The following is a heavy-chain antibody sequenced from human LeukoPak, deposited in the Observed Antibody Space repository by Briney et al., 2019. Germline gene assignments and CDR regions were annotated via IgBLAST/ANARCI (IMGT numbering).Heavy chain of an antibody. D-gene: IGHD3-10*01. V-gene: IGHV4-34*01. CDR3: ASRTYYYGSGSYGGY. Sequence: SETLSLTCAVYGGSFSGYYWSWIRQPPGKGLEWIGEINHSGSTNYNPSLKSRVTISVDTSKNQFSLKLSSVTAADTAVYYCASRTYYYGSGSYGGYWGQGTLVTVSS. CDR2: INHSGST. J-gene: IGHJ4*02. CDR1: GGSFSGYY.